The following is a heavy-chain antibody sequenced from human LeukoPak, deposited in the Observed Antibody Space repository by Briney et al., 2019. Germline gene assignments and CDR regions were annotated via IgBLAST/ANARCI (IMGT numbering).Heavy chain of an antibody. J-gene: IGHJ4*02. CDR1: GFNFSDYA. Sequence: PGGSLRLSCAASGFNFSDYAMNWVRQAPGKGLEWVSTIGSRGEGTSYADSVKGRFTIYRDNSKNTLYLRVTSLRAEDTAVYYCAKDVRYDGSNTANYFDYWGQGALVTVSS. CDR2: IGSRGEGT. V-gene: IGHV3-23*01. D-gene: IGHD4-23*01. CDR3: AKDVRYDGSNTANYFDY.